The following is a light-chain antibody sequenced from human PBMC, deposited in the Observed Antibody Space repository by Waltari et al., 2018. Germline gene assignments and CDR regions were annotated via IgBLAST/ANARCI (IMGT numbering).Light chain of an antibody. CDR1: SSDVGGYNY. J-gene: IGLJ2*01. CDR3: SSYTSSSPV. V-gene: IGLV2-14*03. Sequence: QSALTQPASVSGSPGQSITISCTGTSSDVGGYNYVPWYQQHPVKAPKPMIYDVSNRPSGVSNRFSGSKSGNTASLTISGLQAEDEADYYCSSYTSSSPVFGGGTKLTVL. CDR2: DVS.